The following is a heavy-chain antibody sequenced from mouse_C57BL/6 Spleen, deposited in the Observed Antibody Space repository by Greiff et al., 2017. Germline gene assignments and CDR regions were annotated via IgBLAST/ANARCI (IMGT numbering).Heavy chain of an antibody. CDR2: ISDGGSYT. CDR3: ARDERYYGNGYAMDY. CDR1: GFTFSSYA. J-gene: IGHJ4*01. D-gene: IGHD1-1*02. Sequence: EVQGVESGGGLVKPGGSLKLSCAASGFTFSSYAMSWVRQTPEKRLEWVATISDGGSYTYYPDNVKGRFTISRDNAKNNLYLQMSHLKSEDTAMYYCARDERYYGNGYAMDYWGQGTSVTVSS. V-gene: IGHV5-4*01.